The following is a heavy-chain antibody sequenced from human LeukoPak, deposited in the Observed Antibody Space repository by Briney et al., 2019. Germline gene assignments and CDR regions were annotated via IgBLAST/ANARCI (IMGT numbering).Heavy chain of an antibody. D-gene: IGHD6-13*01. CDR3: AKDRTYSSSWPPGWFDP. Sequence: PGGSLRLSCAASGFTFRNYAMNWVRQAPGKGLEWVSAISASGGSTFYADSVKGRFTISRDNSKNTLYLQMNSLRAEDTAIYYCAKDRTYSSSWPPGWFDPWGQGTQVTVSS. V-gene: IGHV3-23*01. CDR1: GFTFRNYA. CDR2: ISASGGST. J-gene: IGHJ5*02.